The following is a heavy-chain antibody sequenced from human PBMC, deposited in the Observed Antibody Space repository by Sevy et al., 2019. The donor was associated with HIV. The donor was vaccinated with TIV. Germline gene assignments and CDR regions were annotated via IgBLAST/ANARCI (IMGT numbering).Heavy chain of an antibody. CDR1: GGSVSSDTYY. CDR3: ARVGGLTDYGMDV. J-gene: IGHJ6*02. D-gene: IGHD1-26*01. CDR2: IYYSGTT. Sequence: TLSLPCTVSGGSVSSDTYYWSWIRQPPGKGVEGIGYIYYSGTTNYNPSLKSRVTISVDTSKNQLSLKLTSVTAADTALYYCARVGGLTDYGMDVWGQGTTVTVSS. V-gene: IGHV4-61*01.